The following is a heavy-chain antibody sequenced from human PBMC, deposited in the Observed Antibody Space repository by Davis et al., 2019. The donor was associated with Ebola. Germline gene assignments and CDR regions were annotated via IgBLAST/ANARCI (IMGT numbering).Heavy chain of an antibody. Sequence: GESLKISCKGSGYSFTSYWISWVRQMPGKGLEWMGRIDPSDSYTNYSPSFQGHVTISADKSISTAYLQWSSLKASDTAMYYCARLETCSSTSCFPYYYYYMDVWGKGTTVTVSS. D-gene: IGHD2-2*01. J-gene: IGHJ6*03. CDR1: GYSFTSYW. V-gene: IGHV5-10-1*01. CDR2: IDPSDSYT. CDR3: ARLETCSSTSCFPYYYYYMDV.